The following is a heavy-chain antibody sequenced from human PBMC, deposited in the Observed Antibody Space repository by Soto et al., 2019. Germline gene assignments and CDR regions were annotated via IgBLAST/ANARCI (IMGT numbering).Heavy chain of an antibody. D-gene: IGHD3-3*01. V-gene: IGHV1-18*01. CDR1: GYTFTSYG. CDR2: ISAYNGNT. J-gene: IGHJ6*02. Sequence: QVQLVQSGAEVKKPGASVKVSCKASGYTFTSYGISWVRQAPGQGLEWMGWISAYNGNTNYAQKLQGRVTMTTDTSTSTAYMELRSLRSDDTAVYYCARDEGITIFGVVDYYYYYGMDVWGQGTTVTVSS. CDR3: ARDEGITIFGVVDYYYYYGMDV.